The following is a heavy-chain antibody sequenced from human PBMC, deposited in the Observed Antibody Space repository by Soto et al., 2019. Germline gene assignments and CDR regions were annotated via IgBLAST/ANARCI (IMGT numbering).Heavy chain of an antibody. CDR2: IYTGTT. V-gene: IGHV4-4*07. CDR1: GGSISNYY. Sequence: SETLSLTCTVSGGSISNYYWSWIRQPAGKGLEWIGRIYTGTTNYNPSLKSRVSMSVDTSKNQFFLNQRSVTAADTAVYYCARAVPYCLASTCYLRNPFDIWGQGTMVT. CDR3: ARAVPYCLASTCYLRNPFDI. D-gene: IGHD2-15*01. J-gene: IGHJ3*02.